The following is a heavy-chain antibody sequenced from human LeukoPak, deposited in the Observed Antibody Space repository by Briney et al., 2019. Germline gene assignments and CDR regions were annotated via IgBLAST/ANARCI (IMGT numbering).Heavy chain of an antibody. CDR2: ISSSSSTI. V-gene: IGHV3-48*01. D-gene: IGHD1-26*01. Sequence: GGSLRLSCAASGFTFSSYSMNWVRQAPGKGLEWVSYISSSSSTIYYADSVKGRFTISRDNSKNTLYLQMNSLRAEDTAVYYCAKEREPVLGYFQHWGQGTLVTVSS. CDR3: AKEREPVLGYFQH. CDR1: GFTFSSYS. J-gene: IGHJ1*01.